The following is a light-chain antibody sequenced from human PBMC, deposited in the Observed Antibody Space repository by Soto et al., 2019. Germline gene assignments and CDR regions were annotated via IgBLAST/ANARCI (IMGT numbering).Light chain of an antibody. Sequence: QAVVTQPPSASGTPGQRVNISCSGTSSNIRTNFVYWYQHLPGTAPKVLIYRNNQRPSGVPDRFSGSKSGTSASLAISGLRSEDEAHFYCASWDDSLGGIVFGGGTKVTVL. V-gene: IGLV1-47*01. CDR2: RNN. CDR1: SSNIRTNF. CDR3: ASWDDSLGGIV. J-gene: IGLJ2*01.